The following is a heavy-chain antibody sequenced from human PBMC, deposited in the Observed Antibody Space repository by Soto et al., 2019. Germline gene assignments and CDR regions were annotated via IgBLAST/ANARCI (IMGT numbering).Heavy chain of an antibody. D-gene: IGHD1-26*01. J-gene: IGHJ4*02. CDR2: INHSGTT. V-gene: IGHV4-61*01. Sequence: PSETLSLTCTVSGGSVNSGNYYWSWIRQSPGRGLEWIGYINHSGTTNYNPSLKSRVTISADTSKNQFSLKLSSVTAADTAVYYCARDHGGSYSTFFHYWGQGTLVTVSS. CDR1: GGSVNSGNYY. CDR3: ARDHGGSYSTFFHY.